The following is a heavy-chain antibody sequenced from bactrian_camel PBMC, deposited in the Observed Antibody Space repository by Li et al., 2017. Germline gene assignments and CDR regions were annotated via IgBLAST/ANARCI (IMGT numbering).Heavy chain of an antibody. CDR1: GFTFDDSD. Sequence: HVQLVESGGGSVQAGGSLRLSCTAPGFTFDDSDMGWYRLSPGNECELVSTISSDGSTYYDDSVKGRFTISLDKDKNLLYLQMNSLEPGDTAMYHCAAAIEQAYGLGDRKGQVFGCNYHYSGPGTQVTVS. CDR3: AAAIEQAYGLGDRKGQVFGCNYHY. D-gene: IGHD5*01. J-gene: IGHJ4*01. V-gene: IGHV3S55*01. CDR2: ISSDGST.